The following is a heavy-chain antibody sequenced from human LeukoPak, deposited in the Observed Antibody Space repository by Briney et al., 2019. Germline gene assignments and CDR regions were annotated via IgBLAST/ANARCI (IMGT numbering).Heavy chain of an antibody. D-gene: IGHD3-3*01. J-gene: IGHJ4*02. CDR1: GFTLGTYA. CDR2: IRSKAYVGTT. Sequence: PGGSLRLSCAASGFTLGTYAMSWVRQAPGKGLEWVGFIRSKAYVGTTKYAASVKGRFTISREDSKSIAYLQMDSLRTEDTAVYYCTRGRASYSYWSGPVRGLIPHHYFDYWGQGTLVTVSS. CDR3: TRGRASYSYWSGPVRGLIPHHYFDY. V-gene: IGHV3-49*04.